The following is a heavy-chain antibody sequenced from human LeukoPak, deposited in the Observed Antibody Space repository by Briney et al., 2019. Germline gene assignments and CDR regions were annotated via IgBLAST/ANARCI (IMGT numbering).Heavy chain of an antibody. V-gene: IGHV3-21*01. Sequence: PGGSLRLSCAASGFTFSSYSMNWVRQAPGKGLEWVSSISSSSSYIYYADSVKGRFTISRDNAKNSLYLQMNSLRAEDTAVYYCATHFRSRGVWNDYGGQGPLVTV. D-gene: IGHD3-16*01. J-gene: IGHJ4*02. CDR2: ISSSSSYI. CDR3: ATHFRSRGVWNDY. CDR1: GFTFSSYS.